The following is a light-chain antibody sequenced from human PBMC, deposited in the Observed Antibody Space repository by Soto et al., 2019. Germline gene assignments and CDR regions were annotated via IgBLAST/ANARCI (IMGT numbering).Light chain of an antibody. CDR3: QQRSNWPPLT. Sequence: EIVLTQSPATLSWSPGERATLACRASQSGSSCLAWYQQKPGQAPRLLIYDASKRATGIPARFSGRGSGTDINLNISSLEPEDFVVYYCQQRSNWPPLTFGGGTNVELK. CDR1: QSGSSC. J-gene: IGKJ4*01. CDR2: DAS. V-gene: IGKV3-11*01.